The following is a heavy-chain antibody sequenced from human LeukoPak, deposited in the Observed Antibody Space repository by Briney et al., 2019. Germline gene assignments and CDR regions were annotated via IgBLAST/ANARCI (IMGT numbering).Heavy chain of an antibody. D-gene: IGHD2-15*01. V-gene: IGHV4-39*01. CDR2: IYYSGST. J-gene: IGHJ4*02. Sequence: SETLSLTCTVSGGSISSSSYNSGWIRQSPGKGLEWIGSIYYSGSTYYNPSLTSRVTMSVDTSKNQFSLRLNSVTAADTALYYCARHSPVAATIFYFWGQGTLVTVSS. CDR3: ARHSPVAATIFYF. CDR1: GGSISSSSYN.